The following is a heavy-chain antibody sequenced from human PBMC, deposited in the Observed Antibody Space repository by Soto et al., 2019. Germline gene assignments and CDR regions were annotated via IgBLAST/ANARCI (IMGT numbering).Heavy chain of an antibody. CDR1: GGSISSSSYY. J-gene: IGHJ4*02. D-gene: IGHD3-10*01. CDR2: IYYSGST. CDR3: ARRGSGSYSDY. V-gene: IGHV4-39*01. Sequence: NPSETLSLTCTVSGGSISSSSYYWGWIRQPPGKGLEWIGSIYYSGSTYYNPSLKSRVTISVDTSKNQFSLKLSSVTAADTAVYYCARRGSGSYSDYWGQGTLVTVS.